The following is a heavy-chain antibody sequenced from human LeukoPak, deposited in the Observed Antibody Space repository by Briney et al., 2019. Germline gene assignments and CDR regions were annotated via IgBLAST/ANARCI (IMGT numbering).Heavy chain of an antibody. J-gene: IGHJ6*03. CDR2: TRYDEDNK. Sequence: HPGGSLRLSCAASGFTFSSYGMNWVRQAPGKGLEWVAFTRYDEDNKYYADSVKGRFTISRDNSKNTLYLQMNSLRAEDTAVYYCARARHIVVVTARYYYMDVWGKGTTVTISS. D-gene: IGHD2-21*02. CDR3: ARARHIVVVTARYYYMDV. CDR1: GFTFSSYG. V-gene: IGHV3-30*02.